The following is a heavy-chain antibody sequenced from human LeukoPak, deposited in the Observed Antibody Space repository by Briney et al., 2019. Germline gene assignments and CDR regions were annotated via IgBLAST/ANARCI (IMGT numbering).Heavy chain of an antibody. D-gene: IGHD6-19*01. CDR2: IYSSGTT. J-gene: IGHJ6*02. CDR3: ARVSPIAVAGSSYYYAMDV. Sequence: SETLSLTCNVSGGSISNYFWTCIRQPAGKGLEWIGRIYSSGTTTYNPSLKSRVAMSVDTSRTQFSLKLSSVTAADTAVYYCARVSPIAVAGSSYYYAMDVWGQGTTVAVSS. CDR1: GGSISNYF. V-gene: IGHV4-4*07.